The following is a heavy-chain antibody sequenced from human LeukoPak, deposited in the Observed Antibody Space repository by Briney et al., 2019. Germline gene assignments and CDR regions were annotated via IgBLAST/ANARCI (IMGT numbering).Heavy chain of an antibody. CDR3: ANEIRPNDY. CDR1: GFTFSDYY. Sequence: GGSLRLSCAASGFTFSDYYMSWIRQAPGKGLEWVSAISISGDRTYYAHSVKGRFTISRDNSKSTVYLQMNSLRAEDTAVYYCANEIRPNDYWGQGTLVTVSS. J-gene: IGHJ4*02. V-gene: IGHV3-23*01. CDR2: ISISGDRT. D-gene: IGHD4-17*01.